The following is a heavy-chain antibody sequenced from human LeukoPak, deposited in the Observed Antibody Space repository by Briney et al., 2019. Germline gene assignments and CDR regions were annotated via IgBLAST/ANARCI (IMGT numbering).Heavy chain of an antibody. CDR1: GGSISSSNW. CDR3: ARGPGSPYYYDSSGYSLDAFDI. J-gene: IGHJ4*02. D-gene: IGHD3-22*01. V-gene: IGHV4-4*02. CDR2: IYHSGST. Sequence: GTLSLTCAVSGGSISSSNWWSWVRQPPGKGLEWIGEIYHSGSTNYNPSLKSRVTISVDKSKNQFSLKLSSVTAADTAVYYCARGPGSPYYYDSSGYSLDAFDIWGQGTLVTVSS.